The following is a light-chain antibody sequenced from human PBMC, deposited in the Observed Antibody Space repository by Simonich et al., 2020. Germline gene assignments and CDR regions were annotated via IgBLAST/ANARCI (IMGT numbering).Light chain of an antibody. CDR3: QQYGSSPRT. V-gene: IGKV3-20*01. CDR1: QRVSSSY. CDR2: GAS. J-gene: IGKJ1*01. Sequence: IVLTQSQGTLSLSPGERATLSCRASQRVSSSYLACYQQKPGPAPRLLSYGASSRATGSPDRFSGSGSGTDFTLTISRLEPEDFAVYYCQQYGSSPRTFGQGTKVEIK.